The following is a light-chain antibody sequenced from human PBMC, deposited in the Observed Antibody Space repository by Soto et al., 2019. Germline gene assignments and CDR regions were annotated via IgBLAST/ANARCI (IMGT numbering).Light chain of an antibody. CDR1: TSDVGGYNY. Sequence: QSVLTQPRSVSRSPGQSVTISCSGTTSDVGGYNYVSWYQHHPGKAPKLIIYNVNKRPSGVPDRFSGSKSGSTASLTISGLQAEDEADYSCSSYGGGYTFEVLFGGGTKLTVL. J-gene: IGLJ3*02. V-gene: IGLV2-11*01. CDR2: NVN. CDR3: SSYGGGYTFEVL.